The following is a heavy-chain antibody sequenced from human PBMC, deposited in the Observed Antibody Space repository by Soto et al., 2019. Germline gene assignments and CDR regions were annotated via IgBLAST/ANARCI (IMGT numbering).Heavy chain of an antibody. D-gene: IGHD6-13*01. CDR3: ARGPGTSWKNYYYHAMHV. CDR1: GGSISNYY. V-gene: IGHV4-59*01. J-gene: IGHJ6*02. Sequence: PSETLSLTCSVSGGSISNYYWSWIRQPPGKGLEWIGYIYYSGSTNYNPSLKSRVTISVDTSKNQFSLKLSSVTAADTAVYYCARGPGTSWKNYYYHAMHVSGQGTTVT. CDR2: IYYSGST.